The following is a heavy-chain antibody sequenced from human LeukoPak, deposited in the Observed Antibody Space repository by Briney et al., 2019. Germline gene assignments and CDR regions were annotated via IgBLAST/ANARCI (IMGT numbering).Heavy chain of an antibody. V-gene: IGHV3-48*04. CDR2: ITSSSAK. Sequence: PGGSLRLSCAASGFTFSSYGMSWVRQAPGKGLEWVSYITSSSAKNYADSVKGRFTISRDNAKNSLYLQMNSLRAEDTAVYYCARDQGPDAFDIWGQGTMVSVSS. J-gene: IGHJ3*02. CDR1: GFTFSSYG. CDR3: ARDQGPDAFDI.